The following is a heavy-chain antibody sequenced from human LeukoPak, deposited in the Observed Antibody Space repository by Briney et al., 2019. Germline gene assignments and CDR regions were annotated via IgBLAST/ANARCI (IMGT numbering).Heavy chain of an antibody. D-gene: IGHD5-18*01. J-gene: IGHJ4*02. Sequence: GGSLRLSCAASGFTFSDYFMSWVRQAPGKGLEWVANIKQDGSEKYYVDSVKGRFTISRDNAKNSLYLQMNSLRAEDTAVYYCAGVWGNVDTVHLDYWGQGTLVTVSS. CDR3: AGVWGNVDTVHLDY. CDR1: GFTFSDYF. V-gene: IGHV3-7*01. CDR2: IKQDGSEK.